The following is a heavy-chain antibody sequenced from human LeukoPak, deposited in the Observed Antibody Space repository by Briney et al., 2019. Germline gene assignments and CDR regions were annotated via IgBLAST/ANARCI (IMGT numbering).Heavy chain of an antibody. CDR2: IYFSGST. Sequence: PSETLSLTCTVSGGSISSYYWSWIRQPPGKGLEYIGYIYFSGSTIYNPPLKSRVTISVDTSKNQFSLKLSSVTAADTAVYYCARDGGKGWLWFDYWGQGTLVTVSS. CDR3: ARDGGKGWLWFDY. D-gene: IGHD3-9*01. CDR1: GGSISSYY. J-gene: IGHJ4*02. V-gene: IGHV4-59*01.